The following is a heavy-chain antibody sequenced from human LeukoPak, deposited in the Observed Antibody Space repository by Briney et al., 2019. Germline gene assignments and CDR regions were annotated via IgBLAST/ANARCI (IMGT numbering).Heavy chain of an antibody. D-gene: IGHD5-24*01. CDR2: INPNSGGT. V-gene: IGHV1-2*02. CDR3: ARGATVGWRWLQSDYYYYYMDV. J-gene: IGHJ6*03. CDR1: GYTFTGYY. Sequence: GASVKVSCKASGYTFTGYYMHWVRQAPGQGLEWMGGINPNSGGTNYAQKSQGRVTMTRDTSISTAYMERSRLRSDDTAVYYCARGATVGWRWLQSDYYYYYMDVWGKGTTVTVSS.